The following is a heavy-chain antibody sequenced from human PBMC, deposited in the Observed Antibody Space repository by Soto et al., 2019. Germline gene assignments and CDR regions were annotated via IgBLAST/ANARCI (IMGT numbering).Heavy chain of an antibody. D-gene: IGHD2-2*01. Sequence: TLSLTCAVYGGSFSGYYWSWVRQPPGKGLEWIGEINHSGSTNYNPSLKSRVTISVDTSKNQFSLKLSSVTAADTAVYYCARFYCSSTSCYSHYYYYMDVWGKGTTVTVSS. CDR3: ARFYCSSTSCYSHYYYYMDV. J-gene: IGHJ6*03. CDR1: GGSFSGYY. V-gene: IGHV4-34*01. CDR2: INHSGST.